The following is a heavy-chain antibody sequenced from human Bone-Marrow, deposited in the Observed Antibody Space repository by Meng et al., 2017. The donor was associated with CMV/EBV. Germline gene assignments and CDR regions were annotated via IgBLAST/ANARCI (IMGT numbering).Heavy chain of an antibody. V-gene: IGHV4-59*01. J-gene: IGHJ5*02. CDR1: GGSISDYY. Sequence: SETLSLTCTVSGGSISDYYWNWFRHPPGKGLEWIGYIYYSGSTSYNISLRSRVTISLLTSKSQFSLRLTSVTAADTAVYYCTRGDYPPGWLDPWGQGIRVTGSS. CDR2: IYYSGST. CDR3: TRGDYPPGWLDP. D-gene: IGHD3-16*01.